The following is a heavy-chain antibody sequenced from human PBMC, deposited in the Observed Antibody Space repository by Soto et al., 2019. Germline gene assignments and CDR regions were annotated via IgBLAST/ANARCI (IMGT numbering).Heavy chain of an antibody. CDR2: ISSIS. Sequence: PGGFLRLSCAASGFTFSDYFMTWIRQAPGKGLEWVSYISSISYADSVKGRFTISRDNAKNTLYLQMNSLRVEDTAVYYCARETGYSSGWRQDYWGQGTLVTVSS. D-gene: IGHD6-19*01. CDR3: ARETGYSSGWRQDY. V-gene: IGHV3-11*06. J-gene: IGHJ4*02. CDR1: GFTFSDYF.